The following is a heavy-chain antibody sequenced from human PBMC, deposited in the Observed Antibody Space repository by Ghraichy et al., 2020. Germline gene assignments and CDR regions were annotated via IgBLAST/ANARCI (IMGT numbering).Heavy chain of an antibody. CDR2: IGSSGSII. CDR3: GRDRGSVLDY. Sequence: GGSLRLSCAASGFTFSDYYMSWIRQAPGKGLEWVSSIGSSGSIIYYADSEMGGFTISRDNGKNSLYLEMNSLRVEDTAVYYWGRDRGSVLDYWGRGTLVTVSS. D-gene: IGHD1-26*01. J-gene: IGHJ4*02. CDR1: GFTFSDYY. V-gene: IGHV3-11*01.